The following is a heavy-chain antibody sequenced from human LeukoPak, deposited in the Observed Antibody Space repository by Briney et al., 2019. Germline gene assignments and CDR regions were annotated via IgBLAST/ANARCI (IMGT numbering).Heavy chain of an antibody. V-gene: IGHV3-48*03. CDR1: GFTFSSYE. CDR3: ARVVVVPAAIGPHYYYYYYMDV. CDR2: ISSSGSTI. Sequence: GGSLRLSCAASGFTFSSYEMNWVRQAPGKGLEWVSYISSSGSTIYYADSVKGRLTISRDNAKNSLYLQMNSLRAEDTAVYYCARVVVVPAAIGPHYYYYYYMDVWGKGTTVTVSS. D-gene: IGHD2-2*01. J-gene: IGHJ6*03.